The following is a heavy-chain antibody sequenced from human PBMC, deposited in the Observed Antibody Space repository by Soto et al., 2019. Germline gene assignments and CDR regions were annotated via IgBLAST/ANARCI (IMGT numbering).Heavy chain of an antibody. D-gene: IGHD6-13*01. CDR3: ARGLFERGAAAVDY. CDR2: MNPNSGNT. Sequence: ASVKVSCKASGYTFTSYDINWVRQATGQGLEWMGWMNPNSGNTGYAQKFQGRVTMTRNTSISTAYVELSGLRSEDTAVYYCARGLFERGAAAVDYWGQGTLVTVSS. CDR1: GYTFTSYD. J-gene: IGHJ4*02. V-gene: IGHV1-8*01.